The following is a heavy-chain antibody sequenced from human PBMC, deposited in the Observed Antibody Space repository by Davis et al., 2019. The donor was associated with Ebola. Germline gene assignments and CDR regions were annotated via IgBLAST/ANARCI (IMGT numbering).Heavy chain of an antibody. CDR1: GGSFSGYV. CDR2: INHSGYT. J-gene: IGHJ5*02. V-gene: IGHV4-34*01. Sequence: GSLRLSCAVYGGSFSGYVWSWIRQSPGKGLEWLGEINHSGYTKYNPSLKSRVTISVDTSKNQFSLRLNSVTAADTAVYYCARTTLTSISDSGLGYNYFAPWGQGTLVTVSS. D-gene: IGHD2-21*02. CDR3: ARTTLTSISDSGLGYNYFAP.